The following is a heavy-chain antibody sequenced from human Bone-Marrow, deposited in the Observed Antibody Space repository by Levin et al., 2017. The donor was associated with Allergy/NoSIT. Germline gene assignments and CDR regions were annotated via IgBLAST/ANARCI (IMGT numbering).Heavy chain of an antibody. J-gene: IGHJ2*01. V-gene: IGHV3-72*01. Sequence: GGSLRLSCAASGFTFSDHYMDWVRQAPGRGLEWVGRIRNKATSYTTEYAASGKGRFTISRDDSKNSLYLQMSSLKTADTAVYYCSSLAGGIYSSSRGNLWGRGTLVTVSS. CDR3: SSLAGGIYSSSRGNL. D-gene: IGHD6-6*01. CDR1: GFTFSDHY. CDR2: IRNKATSYTT.